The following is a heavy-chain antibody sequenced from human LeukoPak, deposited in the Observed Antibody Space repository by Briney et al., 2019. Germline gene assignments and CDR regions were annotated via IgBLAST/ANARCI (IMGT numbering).Heavy chain of an antibody. V-gene: IGHV4-39*01. Sequence: PSETLSLTCTVSGASISSSGFYWGWIRQPPGKGLEWIGSIYYSGSTYYNPSLEGRVTISVDTSKNQFSLKVTSVTAADTAVYYCARRVPVRPFGCWGLGTLVTVSS. D-gene: IGHD6-6*01. CDR3: ARRVPVRPFGC. CDR1: GASISSSGFY. CDR2: IYYSGST. J-gene: IGHJ4*02.